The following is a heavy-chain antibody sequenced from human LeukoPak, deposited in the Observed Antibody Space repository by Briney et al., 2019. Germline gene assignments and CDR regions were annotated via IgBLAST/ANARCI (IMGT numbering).Heavy chain of an antibody. Sequence: GRSLRLSCAASGFTFSSYAMHWVRQAPGKGPEWVAVVSYDGSNKYYADSVKGRFTISRDNSKNTLYLQMNSLRAEDTAVYYCARGSYIVVVPGYYFDYWGQGTLVTVSS. V-gene: IGHV3-30*04. CDR1: GFTFSSYA. D-gene: IGHD2-2*01. CDR2: VSYDGSNK. J-gene: IGHJ4*02. CDR3: ARGSYIVVVPGYYFDY.